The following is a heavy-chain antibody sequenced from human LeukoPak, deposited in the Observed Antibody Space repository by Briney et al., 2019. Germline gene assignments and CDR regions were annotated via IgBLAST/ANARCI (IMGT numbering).Heavy chain of an antibody. CDR3: ARGMSGNYLFDN. V-gene: IGHV3-30-3*01. CDR2: VSYDGTDE. D-gene: IGHD1-26*01. Sequence: PGGSLRLSCAASGFTFINYAIHWVRQAPGKGPEWVAVVSYDGTDEFYTDSVKGRFTISRDNSKNTLYLQMNSLTAEDTAVYYCARGMSGNYLFDNWGQGTLVTVSS. CDR1: GFTFINYA. J-gene: IGHJ4*02.